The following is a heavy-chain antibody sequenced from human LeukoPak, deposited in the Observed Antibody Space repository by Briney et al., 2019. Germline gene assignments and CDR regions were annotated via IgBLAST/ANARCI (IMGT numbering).Heavy chain of an antibody. J-gene: IGHJ4*02. Sequence: GGSLRLSCAASGFTFDDYAMHWVRQAPGKGLEWVSLISGDGGSTYYADSVKGRFTISRDNSKNSLYLQMSSLRTEDTALYYCAKDIGTWIQLWFDYWGQGTLVTVSS. CDR1: GFTFDDYA. CDR3: AKDIGTWIQLWFDY. V-gene: IGHV3-43*02. D-gene: IGHD5-18*01. CDR2: ISGDGGST.